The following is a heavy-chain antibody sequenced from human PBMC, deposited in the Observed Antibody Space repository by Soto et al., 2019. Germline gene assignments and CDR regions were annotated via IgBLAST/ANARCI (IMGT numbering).Heavy chain of an antibody. CDR2: IYYSGST. CDR3: ARVSGSYYYGMDV. J-gene: IGHJ6*02. V-gene: IGHV4-39*07. CDR1: GGSISSSSYY. D-gene: IGHD1-26*01. Sequence: PSETLSLTCTVSGGSISSSSYYWGWIRQPPGKGLEWIGSIYYSGSTYYNPSLQSRLTMSVDTSKSQFSLKLSSVTAADTAVYYCARVSGSYYYGMDVWGQGTTVTVSS.